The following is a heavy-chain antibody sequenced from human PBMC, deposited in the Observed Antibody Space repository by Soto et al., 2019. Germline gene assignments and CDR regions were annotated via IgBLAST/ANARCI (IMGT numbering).Heavy chain of an antibody. CDR2: IDPGDTYA. CDR1: GYTFTTFW. J-gene: IGHJ5*02. V-gene: IGHV5-10-1*01. CDR3: ARIYCSTTTCDSWLNP. Sequence: GESLKISCTGFGYTFTTFWISWVRQMPGKVLEWMGRIDPGDTYATYSPAFQGHVTISADKATSTAYLQWSSLKASDTAMYFCARIYCSTTTCDSWLNPCDKGXLVTISS. D-gene: IGHD2-2*01.